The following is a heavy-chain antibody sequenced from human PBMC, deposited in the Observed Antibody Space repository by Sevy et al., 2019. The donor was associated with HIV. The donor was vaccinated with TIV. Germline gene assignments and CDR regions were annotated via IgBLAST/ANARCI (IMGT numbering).Heavy chain of an antibody. CDR2: INPNSGGT. V-gene: IGHV1-2*02. D-gene: IGHD3-10*01. Sequence: ASVKVSCKASGYTFTDYYIHWVRQAPGQGVEWMGWINPNSGGTNYAKKFQGRVTMTRDTSISTAYMELSRLRSDDTAVYYCARDALLRGGYLDYWGQGALVTVSS. J-gene: IGHJ4*02. CDR3: ARDALLRGGYLDY. CDR1: GYTFTDYY.